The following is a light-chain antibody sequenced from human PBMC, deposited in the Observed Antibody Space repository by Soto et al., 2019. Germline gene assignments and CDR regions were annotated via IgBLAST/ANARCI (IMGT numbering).Light chain of an antibody. CDR3: QQYGRSPRT. CDR1: QSVTSTY. Sequence: EIVLTQSPGTLSLSPGERATLSCRASQSVTSTYFAWYQQKPGQAPRLLIYAASSRATGIPDRFSGSGSGTDFTLTISRLEPEDVAVYYCQQYGRSPRTFGQGTKVEIK. J-gene: IGKJ1*01. V-gene: IGKV3-20*01. CDR2: AAS.